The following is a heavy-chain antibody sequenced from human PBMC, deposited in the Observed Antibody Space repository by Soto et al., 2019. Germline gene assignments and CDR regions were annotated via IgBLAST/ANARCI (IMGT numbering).Heavy chain of an antibody. CDR2: IYYSGST. D-gene: IGHD5-12*01. V-gene: IGHV4-39*02. J-gene: IGHJ4*02. CDR1: GGSISSSSYY. Sequence: QLQLQESGPGLVKPSETLSLTCTVSGGSISSSSYYWDWIRQPPGKGLEWIGRIYYSGSTYYNPSLKGRVTISVDTSKHNFSLKLSSVTAADTAVYHCVRRGSGYYYFDYWGQGTLVTVSS. CDR3: VRRGSGYYYFDY.